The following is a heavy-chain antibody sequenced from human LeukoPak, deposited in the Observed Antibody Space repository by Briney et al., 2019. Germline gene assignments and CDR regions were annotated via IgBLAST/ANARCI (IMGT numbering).Heavy chain of an antibody. CDR3: ARGSNYFDP. Sequence: GGSLRLSCAASGFTFSNYGMHWVRQAPGKGLEWVAVIWYDGSNKYYADSVKGRFTISRDNADNSLFLQMNNLSVEDTAVYYCARGSNYFDPWGQGTLVTVSS. V-gene: IGHV3-33*01. D-gene: IGHD4/OR15-4a*01. J-gene: IGHJ5*02. CDR1: GFTFSNYG. CDR2: IWYDGSNK.